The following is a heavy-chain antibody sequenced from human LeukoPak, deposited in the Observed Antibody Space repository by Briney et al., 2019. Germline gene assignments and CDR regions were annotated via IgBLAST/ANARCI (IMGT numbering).Heavy chain of an antibody. D-gene: IGHD3-3*01. V-gene: IGHV1-69*05. CDR2: IIPIFGTA. J-gene: IGHJ5*02. CDR3: ARGMSYYDFWSGPWFDP. CDR1: GGTFSSYA. Sequence: ASVKVSCKASGGTFSSYAISWVRQAPGQGLEWMGGIIPIFGTANCAQKFQGRVTITTDESTSTAYMELSSLRSEDTAVYYCARGMSYYDFWSGPWFDPWGQGTLVTVSS.